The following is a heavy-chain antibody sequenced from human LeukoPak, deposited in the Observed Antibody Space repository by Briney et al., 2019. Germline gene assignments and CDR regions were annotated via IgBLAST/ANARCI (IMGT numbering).Heavy chain of an antibody. V-gene: IGHV3-48*01. J-gene: IGHJ4*02. CDR2: ISSLSGTI. D-gene: IGHD3-16*01. Sequence: GGSLRLSCAASGFTFSSYSMNWVRQAPGKGLEWVSYISSLSGTINYADSVKGRFIISRDNAKNSMFLQMNSLRAEDTAVYYCVRDQGGAVSYWGQGTLATVSS. CDR3: VRDQGGAVSY. CDR1: GFTFSSYS.